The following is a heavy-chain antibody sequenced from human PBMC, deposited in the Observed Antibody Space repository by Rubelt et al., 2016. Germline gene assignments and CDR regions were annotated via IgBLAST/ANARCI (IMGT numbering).Heavy chain of an antibody. CDR3: ARVNRYYFDD. CDR2: MYHSGST. CDR1: GSSISTGYY. J-gene: IGHJ4*02. Sequence: QVQLQESGPGLVKPSETLSLTCTVSGSSISTGYYWGWIRQPPGKGLEWIGNMYHSGSTHYNPSLKSRVTISVDTSKNQFARKLSSVTAADTAVYYCARVNRYYFDDWGQGTLVTVSS. V-gene: IGHV4-38-2*02.